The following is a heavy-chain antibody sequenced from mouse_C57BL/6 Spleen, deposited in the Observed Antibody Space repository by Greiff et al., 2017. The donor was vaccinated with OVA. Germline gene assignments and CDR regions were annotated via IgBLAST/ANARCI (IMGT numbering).Heavy chain of an antibody. CDR3: AIYYGNLAWFAY. CDR2: ISYDGSN. D-gene: IGHD2-1*01. J-gene: IGHJ3*01. CDR1: GYSITSGYY. V-gene: IGHV3-6*01. Sequence: EVKVEESGPGLVKPSQSLSLTCSVTGYSITSGYYWNWIRQFPGNKLEWMGYISYDGSNNYNPSLKNRISITRDTSKNQFFLKLNSVTTEDTATYYCAIYYGNLAWFAYWGQGTLVTVSA.